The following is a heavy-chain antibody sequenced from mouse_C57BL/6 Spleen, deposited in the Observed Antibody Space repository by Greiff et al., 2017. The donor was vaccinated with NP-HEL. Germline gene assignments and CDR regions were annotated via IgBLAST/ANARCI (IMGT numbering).Heavy chain of an antibody. D-gene: IGHD1-1*01. CDR1: GYTFTSYW. Sequence: QVQLQQPGAELVMPGASVKLSCKASGYTFTSYWMHWVKQRPGQGLEWIGEIDPSDSYTNYNQQFKGKSTLTVDKSSSTAYMQLSSLTSEDSAVYYCARALPFYGSPYWYFDVWGTGTTVTVSS. V-gene: IGHV1-69*01. CDR2: IDPSDSYT. CDR3: ARALPFYGSPYWYFDV. J-gene: IGHJ1*03.